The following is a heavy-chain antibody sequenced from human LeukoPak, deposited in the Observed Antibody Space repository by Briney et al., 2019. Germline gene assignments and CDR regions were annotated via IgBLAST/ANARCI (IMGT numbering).Heavy chain of an antibody. CDR2: ISGSGGST. Sequence: QAGGSLRLSCAASGFAFSKYAMSWVRQAPGKGLEWVSAISGSGGSTYYADSVKGRFTISRDNSKNTLYLQMNSLRAEDTAVYYCAKSVCGGDCYSLVGRVDDAFDIWGQGTMVTVSS. CDR3: AKSVCGGDCYSLVGRVDDAFDI. J-gene: IGHJ3*02. CDR1: GFAFSKYA. V-gene: IGHV3-23*01. D-gene: IGHD2-21*01.